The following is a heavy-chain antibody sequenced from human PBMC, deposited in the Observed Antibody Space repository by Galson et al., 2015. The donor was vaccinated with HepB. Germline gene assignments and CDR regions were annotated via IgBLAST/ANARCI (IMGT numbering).Heavy chain of an antibody. CDR1: GYSFTSYW. CDR3: ARHRFDNGYCSGGSCYYFDY. D-gene: IGHD2-15*01. Sequence: QSGAEVKKPGESLRISCKGSGYSFTSYWISWVRQMPGKGLEWMGRIDPSDSYTNYSPSFQGHVTISADKSISTAYLQWSSLKASDTAMYYCARHRFDNGYCSGGSCYYFDYWGQGTLVTVSS. J-gene: IGHJ4*02. V-gene: IGHV5-10-1*01. CDR2: IDPSDSYT.